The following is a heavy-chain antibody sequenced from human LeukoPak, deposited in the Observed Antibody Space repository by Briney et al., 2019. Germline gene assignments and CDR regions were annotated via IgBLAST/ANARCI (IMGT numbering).Heavy chain of an antibody. D-gene: IGHD3-10*01. CDR3: AKCWVGYYGSGSYLPDY. CDR2: ISGSGGST. V-gene: IGHV3-23*01. J-gene: IGHJ4*02. CDR1: GFTFSSYA. Sequence: GGSLRLSCAASGFTFSSYAMSWVRQAPGKGLEWVSAISGSGGSTYYADSVKGRFTISRDNSKNTLYLQMNSLRAEDTAVYYCAKCWVGYYGSGSYLPDYWGQGTLVTVSS.